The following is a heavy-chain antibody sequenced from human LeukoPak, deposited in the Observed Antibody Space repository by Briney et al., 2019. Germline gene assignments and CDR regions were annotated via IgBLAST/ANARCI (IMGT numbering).Heavy chain of an antibody. CDR2: VYYSGST. J-gene: IGHJ3*02. CDR1: GGSMRSSSSY. V-gene: IGHV4-39*01. CDR3: AKHSRSGYSAYENAFDI. D-gene: IGHD5-12*01. Sequence: PSETLSLICTVSGGSMRSSSSYWGWIRQPPGKGLEWFGCVYYSGSTYYNPSLKSRVTISVDTSKNQFSLKLNSVTATDTAVYYCAKHSRSGYSAYENAFDIWGQGTMVTVSS.